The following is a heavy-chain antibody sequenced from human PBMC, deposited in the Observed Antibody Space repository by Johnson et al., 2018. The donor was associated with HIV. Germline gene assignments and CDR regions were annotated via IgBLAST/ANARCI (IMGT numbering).Heavy chain of an antibody. V-gene: IGHV3-66*01. CDR1: GFTVSSNY. J-gene: IGHJ3*02. CDR3: TTDDYGSGRALSAFDI. Sequence: VQLVESGGGLVQPGGSLRLSCAASGFTVSSNYMSWVRQAPGKGLEWVSVIYSGGSTYYADSVKGRFTISSTDSKNTLYLQMNSLKTEDTAVYYCTTDDYGSGRALSAFDIWGQGTMVTVSS. D-gene: IGHD3-10*01. CDR2: IYSGGST.